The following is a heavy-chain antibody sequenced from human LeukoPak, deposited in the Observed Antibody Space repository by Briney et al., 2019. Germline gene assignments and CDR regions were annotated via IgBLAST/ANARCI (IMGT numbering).Heavy chain of an antibody. D-gene: IGHD1-26*01. CDR2: INTNSGGT. CDR1: GYIFTRYY. J-gene: IGHJ4*02. CDR3: ARHPYSGSYHFDY. Sequence: ASVKVSCEASGYIFTRYYMHWVRQAPGHGLEGMRWINTNSGGTNSAQKFQGRVTMTRDTSISTAYMELSRLTSDGTAVYYCARHPYSGSYHFDYWGQGTLVTVSS. V-gene: IGHV1-2*02.